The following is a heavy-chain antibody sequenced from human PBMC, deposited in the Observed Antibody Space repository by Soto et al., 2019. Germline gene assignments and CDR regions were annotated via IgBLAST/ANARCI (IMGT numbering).Heavy chain of an antibody. CDR1: GNSIATGAYY. D-gene: IGHD2-2*01. J-gene: IGHJ3*02. CDR3: ARVGRSTTPRWALDI. CDR2: ISYSGTT. V-gene: IGHV4-31*03. Sequence: TISLPCTVSGNSIATGAYYWSWIRQNPGKGLERIGYISYSGTTYYNPSLKSRFTISLDMSQNQFSLLLTAETAVSTTVYHCARVGRSTTPRWALDIW.